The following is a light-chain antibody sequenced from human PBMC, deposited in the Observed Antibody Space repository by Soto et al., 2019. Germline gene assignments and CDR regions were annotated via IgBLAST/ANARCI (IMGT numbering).Light chain of an antibody. J-gene: IGKJ1*01. Sequence: DIQMTQSTSTRSASLGDRVTIACRASQSISSGLAWYQQKPGKAPKVLIYDASSLQSGVPSRFSGSGSATEFTLTISSLQPEDFAIYYCQQYNSYSPWTFGQGTKVDI. CDR1: QSISSG. CDR3: QQYNSYSPWT. CDR2: DAS. V-gene: IGKV1-5*01.